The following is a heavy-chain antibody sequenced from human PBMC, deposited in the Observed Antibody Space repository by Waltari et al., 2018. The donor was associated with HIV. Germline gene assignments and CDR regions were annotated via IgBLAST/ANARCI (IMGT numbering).Heavy chain of an antibody. CDR1: GGPFISHS. Sequence: QVQLVPSGAEVKKPGSSVTISCKASGGPFISHSFNWVRQAPGQALEWMGRVIPVAGTANKAQRFHDRVTITADKITTTVYMELRSLRLDDTAMYYCASARETMGVDFDSWGQGTPVTV. CDR2: VIPVAGTA. V-gene: IGHV1-69*08. D-gene: IGHD3-10*01. J-gene: IGHJ4*02. CDR3: ASARETMGVDFDS.